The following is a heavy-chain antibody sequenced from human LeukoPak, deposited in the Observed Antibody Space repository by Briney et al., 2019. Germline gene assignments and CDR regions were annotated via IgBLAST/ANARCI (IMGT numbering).Heavy chain of an antibody. Sequence: ASVKVSCKASGYTFTGYFMHWVRQAPGQGLEWMGWINPNSGGTNYAQKFQGRVTMTRDTSISTAYMELSRLRSDDAAVYYCASSIVYCSSTSCYFNWGQGTLVTVSS. CDR3: ASSIVYCSSTSCYFN. V-gene: IGHV1-2*02. D-gene: IGHD2-2*01. J-gene: IGHJ4*02. CDR2: INPNSGGT. CDR1: GYTFTGYF.